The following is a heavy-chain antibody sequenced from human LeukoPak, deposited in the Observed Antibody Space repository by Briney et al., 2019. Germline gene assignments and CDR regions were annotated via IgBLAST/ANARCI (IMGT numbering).Heavy chain of an antibody. J-gene: IGHJ4*02. Sequence: GGSLRLSCAASGFSFSSYAMSWGRQTPGRRREWISYIIGGGITTYYADSVEGRFTVSRDNAKNTLYLQMDSLSAEDSVLYYCARDSTIEARFDYWGRGTLVTVSS. D-gene: IGHD5-24*01. CDR1: GFSFSSYA. CDR2: IIGGGITT. CDR3: ARDSTIEARFDY. V-gene: IGHV3-48*01.